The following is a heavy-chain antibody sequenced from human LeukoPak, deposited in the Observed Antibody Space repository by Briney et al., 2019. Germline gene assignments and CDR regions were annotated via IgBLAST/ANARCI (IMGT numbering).Heavy chain of an antibody. J-gene: IGHJ3*02. Sequence: PGGSLRLSCAASGFAVSNYYMSWVRQAPGKGLEWVSILYSGGTTYHADSVKDRFTISRDNSKNTLYLQMNSLRVEDTAVYYCARGLVIYGDYTLDGFDIWGQGTMVTVSS. CDR3: ARGLVIYGDYTLDGFDI. CDR1: GFAVSNYY. CDR2: LYSGGTT. V-gene: IGHV3-66*01. D-gene: IGHD4-17*01.